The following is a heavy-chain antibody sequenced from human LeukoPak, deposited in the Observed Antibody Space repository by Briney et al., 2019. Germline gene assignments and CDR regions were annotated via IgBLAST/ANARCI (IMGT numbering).Heavy chain of an antibody. J-gene: IGHJ3*02. CDR1: GFTFSSYD. Sequence: GGSLRLSCAASGFTFSSYDIHWVRQATGKGLEWVSAIGTAGDTYYPGSVKGRFTISRENAKNSLYLQMNSLRAGDTAVYYCARGVGYCSSTSCYPDAFDIWGQGTMVTVSS. V-gene: IGHV3-13*01. CDR3: ARGVGYCSSTSCYPDAFDI. D-gene: IGHD2-2*03. CDR2: IGTAGDT.